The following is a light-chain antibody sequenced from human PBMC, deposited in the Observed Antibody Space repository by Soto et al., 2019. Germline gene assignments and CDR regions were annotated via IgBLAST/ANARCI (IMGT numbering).Light chain of an antibody. CDR2: AAS. J-gene: IGKJ4*01. V-gene: IGKV1-39*01. CDR3: QQSYTTLLT. Sequence: DIQMTQSPSSLSASVGDRVTITCRARQSISSYLNWFQQKPGKAPKLLIYAASTLQSGVPSRFSGSGSGTDFTLTISSLQPEDSATYYCQQSYTTLLTFGGGTKVDIK. CDR1: QSISSY.